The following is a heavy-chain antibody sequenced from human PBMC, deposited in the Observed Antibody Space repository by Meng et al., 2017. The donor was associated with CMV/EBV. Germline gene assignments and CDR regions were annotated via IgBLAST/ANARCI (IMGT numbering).Heavy chain of an antibody. V-gene: IGHV3-48*03. D-gene: IGHD3-22*01. J-gene: IGHJ4*02. Sequence: GESLKISCAASGFTFSSYEMNWVRQAPGKGLEWVSYISSSGSTIYYADSVKGRFTISRDNAKNSLYLQMNSLRAEDTAVYYCARGRYYDSSGYYDYWGQGTLVTVPQ. CDR1: GFTFSSYE. CDR3: ARGRYYDSSGYYDY. CDR2: ISSSGSTI.